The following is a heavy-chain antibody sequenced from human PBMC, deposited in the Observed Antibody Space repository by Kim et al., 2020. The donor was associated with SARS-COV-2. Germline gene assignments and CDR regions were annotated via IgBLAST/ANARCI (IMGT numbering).Heavy chain of an antibody. CDR3: AKTQGIIYYTDSMDV. J-gene: IGHJ6*02. V-gene: IGHV3-9*01. D-gene: IGHD3-3*01. Sequence: ADSVKGRFTISRDNAKNTLYLQMNSLRAEDTALYYCAKTQGIIYYTDSMDVWSQGTTVTVSS.